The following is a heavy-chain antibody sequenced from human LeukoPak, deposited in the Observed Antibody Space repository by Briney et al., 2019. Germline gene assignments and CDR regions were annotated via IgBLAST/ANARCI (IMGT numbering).Heavy chain of an antibody. CDR3: ARGKSYPKYSGSYRAFDY. J-gene: IGHJ4*02. Sequence: PGGSLRLSCAASGFTFSDYYMTWIRQAPGKGLEWVSYISSSGSAIWYADSVKGRFTISRDNAKNSLYLQMNSLRAEDTAVYYCARGKSYPKYSGSYRAFDYWGQGTLVTVSS. D-gene: IGHD1-26*01. CDR1: GFTFSDYY. CDR2: ISSSGSAI. V-gene: IGHV3-11*04.